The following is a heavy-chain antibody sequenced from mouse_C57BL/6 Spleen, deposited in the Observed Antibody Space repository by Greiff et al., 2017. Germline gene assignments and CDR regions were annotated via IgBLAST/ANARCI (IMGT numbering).Heavy chain of an antibody. CDR1: GFTFSDYG. V-gene: IGHV5-17*01. CDR2: ISSGSSTI. CDR3: ARPLSEAWFAY. Sequence: EVMLVESGGGLVKPGGSLKLSCAASGFTFSDYGMHWVRQAPEKGLEWVAYISSGSSTIYYADKVKGRFTISRDNPKNTLFLQMTSLRSEDTAMYYCARPLSEAWFAYWGQGTLVTVSA. J-gene: IGHJ3*01.